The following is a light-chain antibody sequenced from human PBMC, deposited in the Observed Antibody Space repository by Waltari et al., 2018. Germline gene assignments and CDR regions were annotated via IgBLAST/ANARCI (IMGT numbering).Light chain of an antibody. CDR1: QSVSRV. Sequence: EIVLTQSPGTLSLPPGERATLSCRASQSVSRVLAWYQQKPGQAPRLLIYEASSRATDSPDRVSGSGSGTDFSLTISRLEPEDFAVYYCQKYGTLPATFGQGTKVEIK. CDR3: QKYGTLPAT. V-gene: IGKV3-20*01. CDR2: EAS. J-gene: IGKJ1*01.